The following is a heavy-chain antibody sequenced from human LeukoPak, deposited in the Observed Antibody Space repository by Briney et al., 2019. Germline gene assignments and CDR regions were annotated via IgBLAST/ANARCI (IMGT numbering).Heavy chain of an antibody. Sequence: PSETLSLTCTVSGGSISSSSYYWGWIRQPPGKGLEWIGSIYYSGNTYYNASLKSQVSISIDTSKNQFSLRLTSVTAADTAVYYCARQTGSGLFILPGGQGTLVTVSS. J-gene: IGHJ4*02. V-gene: IGHV4-39*01. CDR1: GGSISSSSYY. D-gene: IGHD3/OR15-3a*01. CDR3: ARQTGSGLFILP. CDR2: IYYSGNT.